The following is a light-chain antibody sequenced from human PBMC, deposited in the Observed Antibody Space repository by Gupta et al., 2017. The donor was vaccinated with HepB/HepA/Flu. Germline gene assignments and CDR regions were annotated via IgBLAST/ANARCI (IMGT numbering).Light chain of an antibody. CDR1: QSVSSSY. J-gene: IGKJ3*01. Sequence: EIVLTQSPGTLSLSPGERSPLPCRASQSVSSSYLAWYQQKPGQAPRLLIYGASSRATGIPDRFSGSGFGTEFTLTISRLEPEDFVVYYCQQEGSSPFTFGHGTKVDIK. V-gene: IGKV3-20*01. CDR3: QQEGSSPFT. CDR2: GAS.